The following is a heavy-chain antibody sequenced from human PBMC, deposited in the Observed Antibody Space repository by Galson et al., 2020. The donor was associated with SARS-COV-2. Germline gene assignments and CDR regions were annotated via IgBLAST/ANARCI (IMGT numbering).Heavy chain of an antibody. J-gene: IGHJ6*02. CDR3: ARDPFYYDSSGYYYPGGYYYYGMDV. CDR1: GFTFSTYG. CDR2: IWYDGSNK. V-gene: IGHV3-33*01. Sequence: GESLKISCAASGFTFSTYGMHWVRQAPGKGLEWVAVIWYDGSNKYYADSVKGRFTISRDNSKNTLYLQMNSLRAEDTAVYYCARDPFYYDSSGYYYPGGYYYYGMDVWGQGTTVTVSS. D-gene: IGHD3-22*01.